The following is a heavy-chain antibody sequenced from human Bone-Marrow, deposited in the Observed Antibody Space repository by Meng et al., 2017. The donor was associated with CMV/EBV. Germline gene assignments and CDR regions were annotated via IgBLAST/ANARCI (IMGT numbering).Heavy chain of an antibody. CDR1: GFTFSDYY. CDR2: ISSSGSTI. D-gene: IGHD2-2*01. CDR3: ASVGVVCSSTSCYSMIAFDI. V-gene: IGHV3-11*04. J-gene: IGHJ3*02. Sequence: GESLKISCAASGFTFSDYYMNWVRQAPGKGLEWVSYISSSGSTIYYADSVKGRFTISRDNAKNSLYLQMNSLRAEDTAVYYCASVGVVCSSTSCYSMIAFDIWGQGTMVTVSS.